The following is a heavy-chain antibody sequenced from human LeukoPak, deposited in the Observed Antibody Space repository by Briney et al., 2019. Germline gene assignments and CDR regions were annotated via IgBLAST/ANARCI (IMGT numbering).Heavy chain of an antibody. Sequence: PGGSLRLSCAASGFTFSDYYMSWIRQAPGKRLEWVSYISSSGSTIYYADSVKGRFTISRDNAKNSLYLQMNSLRAEDTAVYYCASATYYDFWSGYSHDYWGQGALVTVSS. V-gene: IGHV3-11*01. CDR2: ISSSGSTI. D-gene: IGHD3-3*01. CDR3: ASATYYDFWSGYSHDY. CDR1: GFTFSDYY. J-gene: IGHJ4*02.